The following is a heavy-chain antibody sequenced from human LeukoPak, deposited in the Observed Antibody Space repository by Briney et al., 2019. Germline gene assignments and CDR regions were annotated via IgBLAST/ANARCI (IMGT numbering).Heavy chain of an antibody. CDR2: ISYDGSNK. D-gene: IGHD1-26*01. V-gene: IGHV3-30*18. Sequence: GGSPRLSCAASGFTFSSYGMHWVRQAPGKGLEWVAVISYDGSNKYFADSVKGRFTISRDNSKNTLYLQMNSLRAEDTAVYSCAKDTNRGTYFGLFDSWGQGTLVTVSS. CDR3: AKDTNRGTYFGLFDS. J-gene: IGHJ4*02. CDR1: GFTFSSYG.